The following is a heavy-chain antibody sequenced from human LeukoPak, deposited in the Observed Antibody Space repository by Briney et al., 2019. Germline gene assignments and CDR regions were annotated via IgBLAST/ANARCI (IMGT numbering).Heavy chain of an antibody. Sequence: GASVKVSCKASGYTFTSYIISWVRQAPGQGLEWMGWISADNGNTNYAQQLQGRVTMTTDTSTNTAYMELRSLRSDDTAVYYCARDRRGTSWFVYWGQGTLVTVSS. D-gene: IGHD2-2*01. CDR3: ARDRRGTSWFVY. J-gene: IGHJ5*01. V-gene: IGHV1-18*01. CDR1: GYTFTSYI. CDR2: ISADNGNT.